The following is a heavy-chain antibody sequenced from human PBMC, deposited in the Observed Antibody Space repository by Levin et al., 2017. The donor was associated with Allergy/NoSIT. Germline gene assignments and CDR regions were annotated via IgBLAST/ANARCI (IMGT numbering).Heavy chain of an antibody. CDR1: GGSISSGGYY. D-gene: IGHD3-22*01. V-gene: IGHV4-31*03. CDR3: ARDRLGDSRYFDY. J-gene: IGHJ4*02. Sequence: PSETLSLTCTVSGGSISSGGYYWSWIRQHPGKGLEWIGYIYYSGSTYYNPSLKSRVTISVDTSKNQFSLKLSSVTAADTAVYYCARDRLGDSRYFDYWGQGTLVTVSS. CDR2: IYYSGST.